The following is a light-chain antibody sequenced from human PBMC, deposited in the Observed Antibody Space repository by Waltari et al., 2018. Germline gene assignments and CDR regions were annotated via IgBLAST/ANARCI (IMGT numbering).Light chain of an antibody. J-gene: IGKJ3*01. CDR3: YQHSSGYFT. CDR1: QSVSSY. Sequence: VILTQSPATLSLSPGERATLSFRASQSVSSYLAWYQQKPGQAPKLLIHSASSRATGIPDRFSGSGSGTEFTLTISRLEPEDVGVYHCYQHSSGYFTFGPGTKLDIK. V-gene: IGKV3-11*01. CDR2: SAS.